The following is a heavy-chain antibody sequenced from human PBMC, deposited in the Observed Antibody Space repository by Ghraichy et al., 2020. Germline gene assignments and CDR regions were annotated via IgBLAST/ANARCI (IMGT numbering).Heavy chain of an antibody. D-gene: IGHD4-17*01. Sequence: GESLNISCAASGFTFSDHYMDWVRQAPGKGLEWVGRTRNKANSYTTEYAASVKGRFTISRDDSKNSLYLQMNSLKTEDTAVYYCAREGDYGDYLYYFDYWGQGTLVTVSS. V-gene: IGHV3-72*01. J-gene: IGHJ4*02. CDR2: TRNKANSYTT. CDR1: GFTFSDHY. CDR3: AREGDYGDYLYYFDY.